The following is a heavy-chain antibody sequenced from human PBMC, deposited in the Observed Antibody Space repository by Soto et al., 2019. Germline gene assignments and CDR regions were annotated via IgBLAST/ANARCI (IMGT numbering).Heavy chain of an antibody. CDR2: ISAYNGNT. CDR1: GYTFTRYG. D-gene: IGHD1-1*01. CDR3: ARVKTGYYYYYYGMDV. V-gene: IGHV1-18*01. J-gene: IGHJ6*02. Sequence: ASVKVSCTASGYTFTRYGISWVRQAPGQGLEWMGWISAYNGNTNYAQKLQGRVTMTTDTSTSTAYMELRSLRSDDTAVYYCARVKTGYYYYYYGMDVWGQGTTVTVSS.